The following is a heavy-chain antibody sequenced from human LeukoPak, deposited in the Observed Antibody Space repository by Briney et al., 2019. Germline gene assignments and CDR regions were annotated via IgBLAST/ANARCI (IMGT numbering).Heavy chain of an antibody. V-gene: IGHV3-30*04. CDR2: ISYDGSNK. J-gene: IGHJ4*02. D-gene: IGHD1-26*01. CDR3: AEGGSYFDY. Sequence: GGSLRLSCAASGFTFSSYEMNWVRQAPGKGLEWVAVISYDGSNKYYADSVKGRFTISRDNSKNTLYLQMNSLRAEDTAVYYCAEGGSYFDYWGQGTLVTVSS. CDR1: GFTFSSYE.